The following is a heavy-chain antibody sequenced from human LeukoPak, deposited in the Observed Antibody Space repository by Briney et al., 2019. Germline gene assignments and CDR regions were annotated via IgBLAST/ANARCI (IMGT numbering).Heavy chain of an antibody. CDR1: GYSFTSYW. V-gene: IGHV5-51*01. CDR3: ARMGAINYFDY. D-gene: IGHD1-26*01. CDR2: IYPVDSDT. Sequence: GESLKISCKGSGYSFTSYWIGWVRQTPGKALEWMGIIYPVDSDTRYTPSFQGQDTISADKSISTAYLQWSSLKASDTAMYYCARMGAINYFDYWGQGTLVTVSS. J-gene: IGHJ4*02.